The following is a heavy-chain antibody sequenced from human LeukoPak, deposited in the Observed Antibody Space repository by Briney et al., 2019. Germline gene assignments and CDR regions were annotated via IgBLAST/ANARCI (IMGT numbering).Heavy chain of an antibody. CDR1: GFTFSSQA. D-gene: IGHD3-10*01. CDR2: ISESGDAT. CDR3: AKDPEF. Sequence: GGSLRLSCAVSGFTFSSQAMSWVRQAPGKGLEWLSGISESGDATFNIDSVKGRFTISRDNSKNTLYLQMDSLRAEDTAVYYCAKDPEFWGQGILVTVSS. J-gene: IGHJ4*02. V-gene: IGHV3-23*01.